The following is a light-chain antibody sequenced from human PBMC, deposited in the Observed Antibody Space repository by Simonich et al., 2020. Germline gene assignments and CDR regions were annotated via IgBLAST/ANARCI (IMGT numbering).Light chain of an antibody. V-gene: IGKV3D-20*01. CDR1: QSVSSSY. CDR2: DAS. Sequence: EIVLTQSPGTLSLSPGERATLSCRASQSVSSSYLAWYQQKPGLAPRLLIYDASSRATGIPDRFSGSGSGTDFTLTISRREPEDFAVYYCQQYGSSPKTFGQGTKLEIK. CDR3: QQYGSSPKT. J-gene: IGKJ2*01.